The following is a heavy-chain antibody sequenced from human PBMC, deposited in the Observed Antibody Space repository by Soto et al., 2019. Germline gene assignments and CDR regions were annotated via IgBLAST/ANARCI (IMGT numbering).Heavy chain of an antibody. CDR1: GGTFNNYA. Sequence: QVQLAQSGAEVKKRGSSVKVSCRVSGGTFNNYAISWVRQAPGEGLEWMGGIIPAFGTPKYAQRFQDRVTISADVYAATAYMELTSLRSDDTVVYYCARDTREITRVRGVIPYYIYHMDVWGPGTTVAVSS. D-gene: IGHD3-10*01. CDR3: ARDTREITRVRGVIPYYIYHMDV. CDR2: IIPAFGTP. V-gene: IGHV1-69*01. J-gene: IGHJ6*02.